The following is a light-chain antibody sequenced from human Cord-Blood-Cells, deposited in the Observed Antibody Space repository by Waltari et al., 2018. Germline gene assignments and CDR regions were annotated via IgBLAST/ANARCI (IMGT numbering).Light chain of an antibody. CDR1: SSDVGGYNY. J-gene: IGLJ3*02. CDR2: DVS. CDR3: CSYAGSYTWV. Sequence: QSALTQPRSVSGSPGQSVTISCTGTSSDVGGYNYVSWYQPHPGKATKLVIYDVSKRPSGVPDRFSGSKSGNTASLTISGLQAEDEADYYCCSYAGSYTWVFGGGTKLTVL. V-gene: IGLV2-11*01.